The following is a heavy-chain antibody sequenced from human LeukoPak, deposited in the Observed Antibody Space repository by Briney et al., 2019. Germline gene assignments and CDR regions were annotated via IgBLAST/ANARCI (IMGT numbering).Heavy chain of an antibody. V-gene: IGHV3-21*01. CDR1: GFTFSRYS. CDR3: ARDPEVGATVNFDY. CDR2: ISSSSSYI. J-gene: IGHJ4*02. D-gene: IGHD1-26*01. Sequence: GGSLRLSCAASGFTFSRYSMNWVRQAPGKGLEWVSSISSSSSYIYYADSVKGRFTISRDNAKNSLYLQMNSLRAEDTAVYYCARDPEVGATVNFDYWGQGTLVTVSS.